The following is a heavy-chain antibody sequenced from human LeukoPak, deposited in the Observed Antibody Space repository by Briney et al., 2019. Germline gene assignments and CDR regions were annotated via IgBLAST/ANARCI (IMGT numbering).Heavy chain of an antibody. V-gene: IGHV3-20*01. CDR1: GFTFDVYG. CDR2: INWNGSST. Sequence: GGSLRLSCAPSGFTFDVYGMSWFRPAPEEGVGWVSGINWNGSSTGYADSVKGRFTISRDNAKNSLYLQMNSLRAEETALYHCAREGSGDAFDIWGQGTMVTVSS. J-gene: IGHJ3*02. CDR3: AREGSGDAFDI. D-gene: IGHD2-15*01.